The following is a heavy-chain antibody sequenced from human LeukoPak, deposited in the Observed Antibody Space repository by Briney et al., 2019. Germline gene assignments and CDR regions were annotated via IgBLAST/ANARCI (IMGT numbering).Heavy chain of an antibody. CDR3: AKRGVVIRGVLVIGFHKEAYYFDY. J-gene: IGHJ4*02. D-gene: IGHD3-10*01. CDR2: ISESGGGT. Sequence: GGSLRLSCAASGFTFSSYSMNWVRQAPGKGLEWVSGISESGGGTNYADSVKGRFTISRDNSLNTLYLQMNSLRAEDTAVYFCAKRGVVIRGVLVIGFHKEAYYFDYWGQGILVTVSS. CDR1: GFTFSSYS. V-gene: IGHV3-23*01.